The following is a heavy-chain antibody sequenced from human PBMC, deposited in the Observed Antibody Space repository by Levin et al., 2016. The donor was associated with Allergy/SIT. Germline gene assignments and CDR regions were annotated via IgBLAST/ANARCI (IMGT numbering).Heavy chain of an antibody. Sequence: SVKVSCKASGGTFSSYAISWVRQAPGQGLEWMGGIIPIFGTANYAQKFQGRVTITADESTSTAYMELSRLRSDDTAVYYCARYPTEYGEQHTQGFDPWGQGTLVTVSS. J-gene: IGHJ5*02. CDR3: ARYPTEYGEQHTQGFDP. CDR1: GGTFSSYA. V-gene: IGHV1-69*13. CDR2: IIPIFGTA. D-gene: IGHD4-17*01.